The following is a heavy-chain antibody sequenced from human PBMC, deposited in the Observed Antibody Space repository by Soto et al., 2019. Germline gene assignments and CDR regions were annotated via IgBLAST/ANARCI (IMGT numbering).Heavy chain of an antibody. D-gene: IGHD1-7*01. CDR1: GGTFSNYV. J-gene: IGHJ4*01. Sequence: ASVKVSCKASGGTFSNYVVNWVRQAPGQGLEWMGRIIPISGAANYAQKFQGRVTITADKSTSTSYMELSSLRSEDTAVYYCARDMTRTLFPYFDFWGHGTLVTVSS. CDR3: ARDMTRTLFPYFDF. V-gene: IGHV1-69*06. CDR2: IIPISGAA.